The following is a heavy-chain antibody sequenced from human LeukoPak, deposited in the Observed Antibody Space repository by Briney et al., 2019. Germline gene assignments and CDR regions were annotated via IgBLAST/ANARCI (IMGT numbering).Heavy chain of an antibody. CDR2: IYYSGST. Sequence: SETLSLTCTVSGGSISSSSYYWGWIRQPPGKGLEWIGSIYYSGSTYYNPSLKSRVAISVDTSKNQFSLKLSSVTAADTAVYYCARDSRSGWGNWFDPWGQGTLVTVSS. J-gene: IGHJ5*02. D-gene: IGHD6-19*01. CDR3: ARDSRSGWGNWFDP. CDR1: GGSISSSSYY. V-gene: IGHV4-39*07.